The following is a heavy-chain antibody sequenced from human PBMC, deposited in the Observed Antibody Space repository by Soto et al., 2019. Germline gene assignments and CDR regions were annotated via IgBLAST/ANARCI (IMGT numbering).Heavy chain of an antibody. D-gene: IGHD2-15*01. Sequence: QVQLQESGPGLVKPSQTLSLTCTVSAGSISSGNYYWSWIRQPPGKGLEWIGFISYSGSAHYNPSLKSRVNMSVDTSKKQFSLNLSFVTAADTTVYYCATMGTPATGLYYFDFWGQGTLFTVSS. CDR2: ISYSGSA. CDR3: ATMGTPATGLYYFDF. V-gene: IGHV4-30-4*01. J-gene: IGHJ4*02. CDR1: AGSISSGNYY.